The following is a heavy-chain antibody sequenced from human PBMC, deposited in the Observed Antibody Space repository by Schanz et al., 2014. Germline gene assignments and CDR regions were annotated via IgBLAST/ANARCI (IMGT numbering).Heavy chain of an antibody. J-gene: IGHJ4*02. CDR1: GFSVGNKY. V-gene: IGHV3-66*01. Sequence: EVQLVESGGDLVQPGGSLRLSCSASGFSVGNKYMNWVRQAPGKGLEWVSFIYIGGNTYYADSVKGRFTISRDNSKNTVYIQMNSLRAEDTAVYYCARVDSSGYFFDNWGQGTLVTVAS. CDR3: ARVDSSGYFFDN. CDR2: IYIGGNT. D-gene: IGHD3-22*01.